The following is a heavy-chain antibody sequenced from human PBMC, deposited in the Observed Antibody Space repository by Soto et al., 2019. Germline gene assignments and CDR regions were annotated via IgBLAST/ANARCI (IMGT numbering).Heavy chain of an antibody. V-gene: IGHV1-2*02. J-gene: IGHJ4*02. CDR2: INPNSGGT. D-gene: IGHD1-7*01. Sequence: QVQLVQSGADVKKPGASVKVSCKASGYTFTGYYIHWVRQAPGQGLEWMGWINPNSGGTNYAQKLQGRVTMTTDTSTSTAYMELRSLRSDDTAVYYCARVRTGTTPAFDYWGQGTLVTVSS. CDR1: GYTFTGYY. CDR3: ARVRTGTTPAFDY.